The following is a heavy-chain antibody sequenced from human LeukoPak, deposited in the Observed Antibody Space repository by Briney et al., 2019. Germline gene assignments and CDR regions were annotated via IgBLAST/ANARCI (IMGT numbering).Heavy chain of an antibody. CDR3: ARDLGGLLTGDNWFDP. CDR1: GGTFSSYA. J-gene: IGHJ5*02. V-gene: IGHV1-69*05. Sequence: SVKVSCKAPGGTFSSYAISWVRQAPGQGLEWMGGIIPIFGTANYAQKFQGRVTITTDESTSTAYMELSSLRSEDTAVYYCARDLGGLLTGDNWFDPWGQGTLVTVSS. CDR2: IIPIFGTA. D-gene: IGHD2-15*01.